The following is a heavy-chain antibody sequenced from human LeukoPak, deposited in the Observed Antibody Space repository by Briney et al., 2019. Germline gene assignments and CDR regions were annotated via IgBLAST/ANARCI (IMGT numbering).Heavy chain of an antibody. Sequence: SETLSLTCTVSGGSISSYYWSWIRQPPGKGLEWIGYIYYSGSANYNPSLKSRVTMSVDTSKNQFSLKLSSVTAADTAVYYCAREARVVAALRIKNWFDPWGQGTLVTVSS. CDR1: GGSISSYY. CDR3: AREARVVAALRIKNWFDP. J-gene: IGHJ5*02. V-gene: IGHV4-59*12. D-gene: IGHD2-15*01. CDR2: IYYSGSA.